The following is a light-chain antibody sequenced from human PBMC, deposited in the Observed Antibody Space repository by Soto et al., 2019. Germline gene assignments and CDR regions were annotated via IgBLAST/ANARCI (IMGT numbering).Light chain of an antibody. CDR1: SSDVGGYNY. Sequence: QSALTQPPSASGSPGQSVTISCTGTSSDVGGYNYVSWYQQYPGKAPKFMIYEVSKRPSGVPDRFSGSKSGNTASLTVSGLQAEDEADYYCSSYAGRTVIFGGGTKLTVL. CDR3: SSYAGRTVI. CDR2: EVS. J-gene: IGLJ2*01. V-gene: IGLV2-8*01.